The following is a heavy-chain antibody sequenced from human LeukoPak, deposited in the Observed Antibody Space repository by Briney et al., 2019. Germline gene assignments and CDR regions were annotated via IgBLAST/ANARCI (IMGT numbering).Heavy chain of an antibody. CDR3: ARATYYDFWSGSLRFDY. CDR2: IYHSGST. CDR1: GYSISSGYY. Sequence: SETLSLTCTVSGYSISSGYYWGWIRQPPGKGLEWIGSIYHSGSTYYNPSLKSRVTVSVDTSKNQFSLKLSSVTAADTAVYYCARATYYDFWSGSLRFDYWGQGTLVTVSS. J-gene: IGHJ4*02. D-gene: IGHD3-3*01. V-gene: IGHV4-38-2*02.